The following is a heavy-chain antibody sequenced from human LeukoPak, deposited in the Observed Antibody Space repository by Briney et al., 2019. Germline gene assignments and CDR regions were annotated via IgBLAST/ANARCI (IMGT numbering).Heavy chain of an antibody. CDR1: GFTVSSNY. CDR2: IYSGGST. V-gene: IGHV3-53*01. Sequence: GGSLRLSCAASGFTVSSNYMSWVRQVPGKGLEWVSVIYSGGSTYYADSVKGRFTISRDNSKNTLYLQMNSLRAEDTAVYYCARSYYGSGSYYFDYWGQGTLVTVSS. CDR3: ARSYYGSGSYYFDY. J-gene: IGHJ4*02. D-gene: IGHD3-10*01.